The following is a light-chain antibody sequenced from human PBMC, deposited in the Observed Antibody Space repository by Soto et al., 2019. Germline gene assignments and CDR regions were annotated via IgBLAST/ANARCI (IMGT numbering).Light chain of an antibody. Sequence: QSALTQPASVCGSPAQTTPISCTGTSSDVVGCQCVAWYQQHPDKAPKLIIYDVTNRPSGISNRFSGSKSGNTASLTISGLQAEDEADYYCSSYTSSSSYVFGTGTKVTVL. J-gene: IGLJ1*01. CDR3: SSYTSSSSYV. CDR2: DVT. V-gene: IGLV2-14*01. CDR1: SSDVVGCQC.